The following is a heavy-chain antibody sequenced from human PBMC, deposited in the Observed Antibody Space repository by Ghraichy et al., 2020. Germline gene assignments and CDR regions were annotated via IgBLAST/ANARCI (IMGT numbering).Heavy chain of an antibody. CDR2: VYHSGAT. D-gene: IGHD3-16*01. CDR3: AKPPLKGRSMIYFDW. CDR1: GESFKTFF. Sequence: SETLSLTCSVSSDSFNAGESFKTFFWTWLRQPPGKAPEWIGEVYHSGATHYNTSLESRVTISIDTSKNQFSLQLTSLTAADTAVYFCAKPPLKGRSMIYFDWWGPGTLVTVSS. V-gene: IGHV4-34*01. J-gene: IGHJ4*02.